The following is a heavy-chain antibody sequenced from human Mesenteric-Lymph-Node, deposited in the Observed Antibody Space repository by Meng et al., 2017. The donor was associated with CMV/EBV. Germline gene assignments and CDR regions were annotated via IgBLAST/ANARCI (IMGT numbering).Heavy chain of an antibody. V-gene: IGHV1-8*01. CDR2: MNPNSGNT. Sequence: ASVKVSCKASGYTFTSYDINWVRQATGQGLEWMGWMNPNSGNTGYAQKFQGRVTMTTDTSTSTAYMELRSLRSDDTAVYYCAREKDWFDPWGQGTLVTVSS. J-gene: IGHJ5*02. CDR3: AREKDWFDP. CDR1: GYTFTSYD.